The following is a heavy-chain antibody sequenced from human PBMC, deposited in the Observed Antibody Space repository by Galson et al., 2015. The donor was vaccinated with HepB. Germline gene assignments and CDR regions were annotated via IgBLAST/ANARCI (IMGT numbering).Heavy chain of an antibody. CDR1: GFTFSSYG. V-gene: IGHV3-33*08. Sequence: SLRLSCAVSGFTFSSYGMHWVRQAPGKGLEWVAVIWYDGSNKYYADSVKGRFTISRDNSKNTLYLQMNSLRAEDTAVYYCARDALRWSTITYFDYWGQGTLVTVSS. J-gene: IGHJ4*02. CDR3: ARDALRWSTITYFDY. D-gene: IGHD4-23*01. CDR2: IWYDGSNK.